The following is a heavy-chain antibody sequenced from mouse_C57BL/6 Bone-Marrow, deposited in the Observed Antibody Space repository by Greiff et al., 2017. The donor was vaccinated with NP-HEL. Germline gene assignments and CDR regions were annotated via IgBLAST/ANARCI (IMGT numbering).Heavy chain of an antibody. D-gene: IGHD1-1*01. CDR1: GYNFTNYY. CDR3: AGDYYGSSYDFDY. Sequence: VQLQQSGAELVKPGASVKMSCKASGYNFTNYYMHWVKQRPEQGLEWIGTIDPEDGDTRYTQKFKGKATLTADTSSNTAYLQLSSLTSEDTAVYYCAGDYYGSSYDFDYWGQGTTVTVSS. V-gene: IGHV14-2*02. CDR2: IDPEDGDT. J-gene: IGHJ2*01.